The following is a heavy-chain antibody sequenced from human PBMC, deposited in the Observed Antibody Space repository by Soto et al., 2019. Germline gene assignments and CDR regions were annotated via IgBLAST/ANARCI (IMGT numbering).Heavy chain of an antibody. J-gene: IGHJ6*03. D-gene: IGHD2-15*01. CDR2: IYYSGST. V-gene: IGHV4-59*01. Sequence: SETLSLTCTVSGGSISSYYWSWIRQPPGKGLEWIGYIYYSGSTNYNPSLKSRVTISVDTSKNQFSLKLSSVTAADTAVYYCATDRHCSGGSCYSKAPRYYYYYMDVWGKGTTVTVSS. CDR3: ATDRHCSGGSCYSKAPRYYYYYMDV. CDR1: GGSISSYY.